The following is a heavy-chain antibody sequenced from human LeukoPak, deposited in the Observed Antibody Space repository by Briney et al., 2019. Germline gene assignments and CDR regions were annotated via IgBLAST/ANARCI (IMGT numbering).Heavy chain of an antibody. D-gene: IGHD2-15*01. CDR3: ARGPSPWLVAPRLHFDY. V-gene: IGHV4-59*01. Sequence: PSETLSLTCTVSGGSTSSYYWSWIRQPPGKGLEWIAYMYYSGSTNYNPSLKSRVTISVDTSKNQFSLKLNSVTAADTAVYYCARGPSPWLVAPRLHFDYWGQGTLVTVSS. J-gene: IGHJ4*02. CDR2: MYYSGST. CDR1: GGSTSSYY.